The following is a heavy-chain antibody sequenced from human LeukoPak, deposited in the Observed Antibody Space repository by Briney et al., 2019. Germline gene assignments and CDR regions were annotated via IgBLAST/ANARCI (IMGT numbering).Heavy chain of an antibody. Sequence: PGGSLRLSCAASGFTFSSYAMSWVRQAPGKGLEWVANIKQDGSEKYYVDSVKGRFTISRDNAKNSLYLQMNSLRAEDTAVYYCARERGEDFDYWGQGTLVTVSS. J-gene: IGHJ4*02. CDR2: IKQDGSEK. V-gene: IGHV3-7*03. CDR3: ARERGEDFDY. D-gene: IGHD2-21*01. CDR1: GFTFSSYA.